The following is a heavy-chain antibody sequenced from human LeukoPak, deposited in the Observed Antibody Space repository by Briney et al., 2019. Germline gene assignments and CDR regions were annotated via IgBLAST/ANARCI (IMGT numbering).Heavy chain of an antibody. D-gene: IGHD6-13*01. CDR2: MNPNSGNT. CDR3: ARGAAAQLYYYYYMDV. Sequence: ASVNVSCKASGYTFTSYDINWVRQATGQGLEWMGWMNPNSGNTGYAQKFQGRVTITRNTSISTAYMELSSLRSEDTAVYYCARGAAAQLYYYYYMDVWGKGTTVTVSS. CDR1: GYTFTSYD. V-gene: IGHV1-8*03. J-gene: IGHJ6*03.